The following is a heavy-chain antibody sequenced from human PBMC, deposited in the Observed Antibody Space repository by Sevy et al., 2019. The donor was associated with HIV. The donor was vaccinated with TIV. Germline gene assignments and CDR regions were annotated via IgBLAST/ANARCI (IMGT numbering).Heavy chain of an antibody. Sequence: GGSLRLSCAASGFTFSDYYINWIRQAPGKGLEWVSYISGSSSYTDYADSVKGGFTIYRHNAKYSLYLQMNSLRAEDTVVYYCARVGCSISSCAKGGAFDIWGQGTMVTVSS. CDR2: ISGSSSYT. CDR3: ARVGCSISSCAKGGAFDI. CDR1: GFTFSDYY. V-gene: IGHV3-11*06. D-gene: IGHD2-2*01. J-gene: IGHJ3*02.